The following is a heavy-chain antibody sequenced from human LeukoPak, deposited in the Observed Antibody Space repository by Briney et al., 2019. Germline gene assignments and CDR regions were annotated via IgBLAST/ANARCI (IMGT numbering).Heavy chain of an antibody. CDR1: GGSIGSYY. Sequence: SETLSLTCTVSGGSIGSYYWSWIRQPPGKGLEWIGYIYYSGSTNYNPSLKSRVTISVDTSKNQFSLKLSSVAAADTAVYYCARRYDWVSRFDYWGQGTLVTVSS. D-gene: IGHD3-16*01. J-gene: IGHJ4*02. CDR3: ARRYDWVSRFDY. CDR2: IYYSGST. V-gene: IGHV4-59*08.